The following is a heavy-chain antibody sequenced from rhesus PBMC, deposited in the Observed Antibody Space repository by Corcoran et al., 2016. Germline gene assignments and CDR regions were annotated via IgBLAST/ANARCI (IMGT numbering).Heavy chain of an antibody. V-gene: IGHV4-169*02. D-gene: IGHD2-39*02. CDR1: GGSISSSY. J-gene: IGHJ4*01. Sequence: QLQLQESGPGLVKPSETLSVTCAVSGGSISSSYWSWICQTPGKGLEWIGYINGSGSSTNYNPALKRRVTLSVNTSKNQLSLKLSSVTAADTAVYYCASDRGDASGVFDYWGQGVLVTVSS. CDR2: INGSGSST. CDR3: ASDRGDASGVFDY.